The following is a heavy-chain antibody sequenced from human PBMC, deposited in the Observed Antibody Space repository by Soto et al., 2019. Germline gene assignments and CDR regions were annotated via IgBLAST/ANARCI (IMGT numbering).Heavy chain of an antibody. D-gene: IGHD4-17*01. J-gene: IGHJ4*02. CDR3: ARENGDDYGDYEAY. CDR2: ISAYNGNT. CDR1: GYPFSSYG. V-gene: IGHV1-18*01. Sequence: ASAKVSWKASGYPFSSYGISWVRQAPGQRLEWMGWISAYNGNTNYAQKLQGRVTMTTETSTSTGYMELRSLRSDDTAVYYCARENGDDYGDYEAYWGQGTLVTVSS.